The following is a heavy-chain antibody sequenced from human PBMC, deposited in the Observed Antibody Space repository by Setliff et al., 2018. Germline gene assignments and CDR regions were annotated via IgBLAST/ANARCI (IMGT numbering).Heavy chain of an antibody. J-gene: IGHJ4*02. CDR3: ARTGTYRYFDY. CDR1: GGSINSSTYNSRSYY. V-gene: IGHV4-39*01. D-gene: IGHD1-1*01. CDR2: IYYSGNN. Sequence: SETLSLTCTVSGGSINSSTYNSRSYYWGWIRQPPGKGLEWIGRIYYSGNNYYDASLKSRLTISVDTSKNQFSLKLRSVTAADTAVYYCARTGTYRYFDYWGQGILVTVSS.